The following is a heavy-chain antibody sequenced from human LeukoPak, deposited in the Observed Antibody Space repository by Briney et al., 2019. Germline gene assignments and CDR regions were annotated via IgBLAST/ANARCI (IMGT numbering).Heavy chain of an antibody. Sequence: PSETLSLTCTVSGGSISSYYWTWIRQPPGKGLEWIGYIYYSGSTKYNPSLKSRVTISVDSSKNHFSLKLSSVTAADTAVYYCARAQVGIVGATEFAYSGEESLVTVSS. V-gene: IGHV4-59*08. D-gene: IGHD1-26*01. J-gene: IGHJ4*02. CDR3: ARAQVGIVGATEFAY. CDR1: GGSISSYY. CDR2: IYYSGST.